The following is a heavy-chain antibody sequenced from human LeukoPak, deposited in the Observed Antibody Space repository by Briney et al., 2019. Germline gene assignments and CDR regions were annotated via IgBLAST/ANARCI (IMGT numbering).Heavy chain of an antibody. V-gene: IGHV3-7*01. Sequence: GGSLRLSCAASGFTFSSYWVSWVRQAPGKGLEWVANIKQDGGEKYYVDSVKGRFTIYRDNAKNSLYLQMNSLRGEDTAVYYCAREYSSSSGRAFDIWGQGTMVTVSS. CDR1: GFTFSSYW. CDR2: IKQDGGEK. J-gene: IGHJ3*02. CDR3: AREYSSSSGRAFDI. D-gene: IGHD6-6*01.